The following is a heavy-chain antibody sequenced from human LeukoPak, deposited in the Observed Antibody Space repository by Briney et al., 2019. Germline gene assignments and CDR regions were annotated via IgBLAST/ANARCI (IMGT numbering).Heavy chain of an antibody. CDR2: ISSGGTYE. CDR3: ARLHFYHDYYGSGSYYNLLHRDDY. CDR1: GFTFSNYA. V-gene: IGHV3-30*01. Sequence: TGGSLRLSCAASGFTFSNYAMHWVRQAPGKGLEWVSLISSGGTYEYYADSVKGRFTISRDNSKNTLYLQLNSLRAEDTAVYYCARLHFYHDYYGSGSYYNLLHRDDYWGQGTLVTVSS. D-gene: IGHD3-10*01. J-gene: IGHJ4*02.